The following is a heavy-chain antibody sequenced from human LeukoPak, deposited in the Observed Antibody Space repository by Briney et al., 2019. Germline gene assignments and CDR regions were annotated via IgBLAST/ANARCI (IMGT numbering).Heavy chain of an antibody. CDR3: ARVHSGSYRGGYFDY. CDR1: GYTFTGYY. CDR2: INPNSGGT. J-gene: IGHJ4*02. Sequence: ASVKVSCKASGYTFTGYYMHWVRQAPGQGLEWMGWINPNSGGTNYAQKFQGRVTMTRDTSVSTAYMELSRLRSDDTAVYYCARVHSGSYRGGYFDYWGQGTLVTVSS. D-gene: IGHD1-26*01. V-gene: IGHV1-2*02.